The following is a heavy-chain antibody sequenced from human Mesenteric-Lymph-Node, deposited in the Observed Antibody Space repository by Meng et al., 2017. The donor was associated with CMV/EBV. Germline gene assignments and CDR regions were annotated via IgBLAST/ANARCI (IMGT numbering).Heavy chain of an antibody. D-gene: IGHD6-6*01. CDR2: INSDESST. CDR1: GFTFNSYW. Sequence: GESLKISCAASGFTFNSYWMNWVRQAPGKGLVWVSRINSDESSTSYADSVKGRFTISRDNAKNTLYLEMNSLRAEDTAVYYCARDHSSSPADYFDYWGQGTLVTVSS. CDR3: ARDHSSSPADYFDY. J-gene: IGHJ4*02. V-gene: IGHV3-74*01.